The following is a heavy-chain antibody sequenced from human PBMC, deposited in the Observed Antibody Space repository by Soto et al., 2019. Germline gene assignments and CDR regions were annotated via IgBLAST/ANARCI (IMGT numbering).Heavy chain of an antibody. D-gene: IGHD5-18*01. CDR1: GFTFSSYA. J-gene: IGHJ6*02. Sequence: QVQLVESGGGVVQPGRSLRLSCAASGFTFSSYAMHWVRQAPGKGLEWVAVISYDGSNKYYADYVKGRFTISRDNSKNTLYLQMNSLRAEDTAVYYCARDRQGIPGYSYYYYGMDVWGQGTTVTVSS. CDR2: ISYDGSNK. V-gene: IGHV3-30-3*01. CDR3: ARDRQGIPGYSYYYYGMDV.